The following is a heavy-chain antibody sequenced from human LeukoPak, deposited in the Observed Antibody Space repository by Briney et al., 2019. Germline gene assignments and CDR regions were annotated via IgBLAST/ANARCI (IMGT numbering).Heavy chain of an antibody. CDR2: IYYSGST. CDR3: ARCTDTAMVNALYYFDY. CDR1: GGSISSYY. D-gene: IGHD5-18*01. J-gene: IGHJ4*02. V-gene: IGHV4-59*01. Sequence: SETPSLTCTVSGGSISSYYWSWIRQPPGKGLEWIGYIYYSGSTNYNPSLKSRVTISVDTSKNQFSLKLSSVTAADTAVHYCARCTDTAMVNALYYFDYWGQGTLVTVSS.